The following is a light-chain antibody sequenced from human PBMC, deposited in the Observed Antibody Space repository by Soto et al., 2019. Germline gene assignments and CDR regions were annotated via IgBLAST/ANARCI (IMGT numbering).Light chain of an antibody. J-gene: IGKJ1*01. CDR3: QKYNSAPWT. V-gene: IGKV1-27*01. CDR2: AAS. CDR1: QGIANH. Sequence: DIQMTQSPSSLSASVGDRVTITCRASQGIANHLAWYQQKPGKAPNLLIYAASTLQSGVPSRFSGSGFGTDFTLTISSLQPEDVATYYCQKYNSAPWTFGQGTKVEIK.